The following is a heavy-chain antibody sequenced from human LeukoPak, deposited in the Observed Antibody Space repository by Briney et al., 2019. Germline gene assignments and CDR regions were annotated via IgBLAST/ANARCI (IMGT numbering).Heavy chain of an antibody. V-gene: IGHV1-46*01. Sequence: ASVKVSCKASGYTFTNYYMYWVRQAPGQGLEWMGRINPSGGSTNYAQKFQGRVTMTRDMSTSTAYMELSSLRSEDTAVYYCARGPHKRTYDRDNWFDPWGQGTLVTVSS. CDR1: GYTFTNYY. CDR2: INPSGGST. J-gene: IGHJ5*02. CDR3: ARGPHKRTYDRDNWFDP. D-gene: IGHD3-3*01.